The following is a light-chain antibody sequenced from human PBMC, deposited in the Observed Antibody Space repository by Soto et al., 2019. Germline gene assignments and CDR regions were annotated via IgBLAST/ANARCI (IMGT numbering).Light chain of an antibody. CDR3: TSYTRSSTYV. J-gene: IGLJ1*01. CDR2: AVT. CDR1: SSDIGGYNY. Sequence: QSALTQPASVSGSPGQSITISCTGTSSDIGGYNYVSWYQQDSGKAPKLIIYAVTDWPSGVSSRFSGSKSGNTAFLTISGLQAEDEADYSCTSYTRSSTYVFGTGTKVTVL. V-gene: IGLV2-14*01.